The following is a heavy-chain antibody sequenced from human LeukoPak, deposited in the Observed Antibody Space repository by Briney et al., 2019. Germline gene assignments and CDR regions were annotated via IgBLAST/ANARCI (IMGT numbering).Heavy chain of an antibody. Sequence: GGSLRLSCAASGFTFSSYPMSWVRQAPGKGLEWVSAISGSGGSTYYADSVKGRFTISRDNSKNTLYLQMNSLRAEDTAVYYCARDSSSWYTTPFDYWGQGTLVTVSS. CDR1: GFTFSSYP. D-gene: IGHD6-13*01. CDR2: ISGSGGST. V-gene: IGHV3-23*01. CDR3: ARDSSSWYTTPFDY. J-gene: IGHJ4*02.